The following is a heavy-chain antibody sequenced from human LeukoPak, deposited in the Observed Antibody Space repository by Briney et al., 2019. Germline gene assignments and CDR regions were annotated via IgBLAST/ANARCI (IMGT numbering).Heavy chain of an antibody. J-gene: IGHJ4*02. D-gene: IGHD6-19*01. CDR3: AKDAEQWLVRSFDY. Sequence: GGSLRLSCAASGFIFSSSAMSWARQAPGKGLEWVSGIIGSGGSTYYADSVKGRFTISRDNSKNTLYLQMNSLRAEDTAVYYCAKDAEQWLVRSFDYWGQGILVTVSS. V-gene: IGHV3-23*01. CDR2: IIGSGGST. CDR1: GFIFSSSA.